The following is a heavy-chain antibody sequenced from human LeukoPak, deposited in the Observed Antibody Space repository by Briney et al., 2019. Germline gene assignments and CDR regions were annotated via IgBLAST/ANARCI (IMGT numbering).Heavy chain of an antibody. CDR1: GCSFTGFS. D-gene: IGHD6-13*01. V-gene: IGHV5-51*01. CDR2: NNPSNSEA. Sequence: GESLEISCTGSGCSFTGFSIGWVRQMPGKGLEWLGLNNPSNSEARYSPSFQGQVTMSADRSTSAAYLQWSSLKASDTAMYYCARQEARIAVAGTWGQGTLVTVSS. CDR3: ARQEARIAVAGT. J-gene: IGHJ4*02.